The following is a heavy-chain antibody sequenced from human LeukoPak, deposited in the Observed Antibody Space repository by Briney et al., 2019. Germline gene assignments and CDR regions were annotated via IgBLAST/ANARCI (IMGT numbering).Heavy chain of an antibody. D-gene: IGHD6-6*01. CDR1: SGSISSYY. CDR3: ARGYSSSSGRPDY. Sequence: PSETLSLTCTVSSGSISSYYWSWIRQPPGKGLEWIGYIYYSGSTNYNPSLKSRVTISVDTSKKQFSLKLSSVTAADTAVYYCARGYSSSSGRPDYWGQGTLVTVSS. V-gene: IGHV4-59*08. J-gene: IGHJ4*02. CDR2: IYYSGST.